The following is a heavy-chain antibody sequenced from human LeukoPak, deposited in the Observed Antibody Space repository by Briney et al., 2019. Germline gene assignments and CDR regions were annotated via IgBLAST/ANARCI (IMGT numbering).Heavy chain of an antibody. CDR3: AKDIAAAGPESYYGMDV. CDR1: GFTFSSYA. J-gene: IGHJ6*02. CDR2: ISGSGGST. Sequence: PGGSLRLSCAASGFTFSSYAMSWVRQAPGKGLEWVSAISGSGGSTYYADSVKGRFTISRDNSKNTLYLQMNSLRAEDTAVYYCAKDIAAAGPESYYGMDVWGQGTPVTVSS. D-gene: IGHD6-13*01. V-gene: IGHV3-23*01.